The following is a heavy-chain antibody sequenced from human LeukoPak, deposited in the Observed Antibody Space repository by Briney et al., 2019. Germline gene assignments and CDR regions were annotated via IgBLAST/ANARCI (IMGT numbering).Heavy chain of an antibody. CDR1: GYTSTSNY. Sequence: ASVKVSCKASGYTSTSNYMHWVRQAPGQGLEWMGVIAPSSGTTSYAQKFQGRVTMTRDTSTSTLYMELSSLTSEDTAVYYCARAPGTSAVPFDYWGQGTLVTVSS. J-gene: IGHJ4*02. CDR2: IAPSSGTT. V-gene: IGHV1-46*01. D-gene: IGHD3-10*01. CDR3: ARAPGTSAVPFDY.